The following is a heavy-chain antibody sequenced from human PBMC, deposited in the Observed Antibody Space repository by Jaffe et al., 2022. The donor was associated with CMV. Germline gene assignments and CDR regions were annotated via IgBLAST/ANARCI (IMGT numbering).Heavy chain of an antibody. CDR2: IWYDGSNK. V-gene: IGHV3-33*01. Sequence: QVQLVESGGGVVQPGRSLRLSCAASGFTFSSYGMHWVRQAPGKGLEWVAVIWYDGSNKYYADSVKGRFTISRDNSKNTLYLQMNSLRAEDTAVYYCAREWDTAMARYYYYGMDVWGQGTTVTVSS. CDR3: AREWDTAMARYYYYGMDV. CDR1: GFTFSSYG. D-gene: IGHD5-18*01. J-gene: IGHJ6*02.